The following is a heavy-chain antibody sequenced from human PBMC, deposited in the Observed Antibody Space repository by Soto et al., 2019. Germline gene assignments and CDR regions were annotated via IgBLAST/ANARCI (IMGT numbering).Heavy chain of an antibody. D-gene: IGHD2-2*01. Sequence: QVQLVQSGAEVKKPGASVKVSCKASGYTFTSYGISWVRQAPGQGLEWMGWSSAYNGNTNYDQKLQGRVTMTTDTSTSIADMERRSLGSDDTAMYYCARCCNSTGCDYQYCYYGMDVWGQGTTVTVSS. CDR1: GYTFTSYG. J-gene: IGHJ6*02. CDR2: SSAYNGNT. CDR3: ARCCNSTGCDYQYCYYGMDV. V-gene: IGHV1-18*01.